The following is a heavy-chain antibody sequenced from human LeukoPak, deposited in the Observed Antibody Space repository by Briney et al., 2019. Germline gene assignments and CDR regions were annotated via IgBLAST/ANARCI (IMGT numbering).Heavy chain of an antibody. CDR1: GGTFSSYA. Sequence: GASVKVSCKASGGTFSSYAISWVRQAPGQGLEWMGRIIPILGITNYAQKFQGRVTITADKSTSTAYMELSSLRSDDTAVYYCARDPPGGYVPYFDYWGQGTLVTVSS. J-gene: IGHJ4*02. CDR3: ARDPPGGYVPYFDY. D-gene: IGHD3-16*01. CDR2: IIPILGIT. V-gene: IGHV1-69*04.